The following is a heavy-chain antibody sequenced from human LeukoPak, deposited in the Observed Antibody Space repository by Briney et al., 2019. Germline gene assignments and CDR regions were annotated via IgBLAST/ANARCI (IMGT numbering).Heavy chain of an antibody. Sequence: GGSLRLSCAASGFTFRNYGMHWVRLAPGKGLEWVAFIRYDGSIKYYVDSVKGRFTVSRDNSKNTLYLQMNSLRAEDTAVYYCARDVNVGGDYFDYWGQGTLVTVSS. CDR3: ARDVNVGGDYFDY. CDR2: IRYDGSIK. D-gene: IGHD3-10*01. CDR1: GFTFRNYG. V-gene: IGHV3-30*02. J-gene: IGHJ4*02.